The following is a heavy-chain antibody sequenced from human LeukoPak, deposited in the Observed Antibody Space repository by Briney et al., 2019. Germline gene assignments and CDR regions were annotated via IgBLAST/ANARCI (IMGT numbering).Heavy chain of an antibody. CDR3: ARVGGYCSDANCYPKY. CDR2: INTDTGNP. D-gene: IGHD2-8*01. J-gene: IGHJ4*02. Sequence: ASVKVSCKASGYTFTSYAMNWVRQAPGQGLEWMGWINTDTGNPTYAQGFTGRFVFSLDRSISTAYLQISGLKAEDTAVYYCARVGGYCSDANCYPKYGGQGTLVTVSS. V-gene: IGHV7-4-1*02. CDR1: GYTFTSYA.